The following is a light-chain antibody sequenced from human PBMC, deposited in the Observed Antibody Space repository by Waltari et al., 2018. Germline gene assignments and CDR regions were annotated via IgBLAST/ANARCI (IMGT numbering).Light chain of an antibody. V-gene: IGKV1-39*01. CDR1: QSISTF. CDR3: QQFYSTPGLS. Sequence: DIQLTQSPSSLSASVGDRVTITCRASQSISTFFNWYQHKPGEAPKLLISGASNLRSGVPSRFSGSGSGTSFTLTITSLQPEDFASYYCQQFYSTPGLSFGGGTKVEIK. J-gene: IGKJ4*01. CDR2: GAS.